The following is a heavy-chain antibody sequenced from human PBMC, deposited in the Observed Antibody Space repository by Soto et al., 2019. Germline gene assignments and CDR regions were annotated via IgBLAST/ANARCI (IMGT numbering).Heavy chain of an antibody. V-gene: IGHV5-51*01. D-gene: IGHD3-3*01. CDR3: ARHVSGSHYYFYGMDV. CDR1: GYSFTNYW. Sequence: GESLKISCKGSGYSFTNYWIGWVRQMPGKGLEWMGIIYPGDSDTRYSPSLQGQVTISADKSISTAYLQGSSLKASDSAIYYCARHVSGSHYYFYGMDVWGQGTTVTVSS. J-gene: IGHJ6*02. CDR2: IYPGDSDT.